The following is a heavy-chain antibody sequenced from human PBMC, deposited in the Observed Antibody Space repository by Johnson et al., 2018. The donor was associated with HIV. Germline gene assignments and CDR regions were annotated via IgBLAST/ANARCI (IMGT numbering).Heavy chain of an antibody. D-gene: IGHD5-24*01. J-gene: IGHJ3*02. V-gene: IGHV3-33*01. CDR3: ARATMSYKVWLQLSAAFDI. CDR2: IWYDGSKK. CDR1: GFTFTFYG. Sequence: QVQLVESGGGVVQPGRTLRLSCAASGFTFTFYGMHWVRQAPGKGLEWVATIWYDGSKKYYADSVKGRFTVSRDNPKNTLYLQMNSLRAEDTALYYCARATMSYKVWLQLSAAFDIWGQGTMVTVSS.